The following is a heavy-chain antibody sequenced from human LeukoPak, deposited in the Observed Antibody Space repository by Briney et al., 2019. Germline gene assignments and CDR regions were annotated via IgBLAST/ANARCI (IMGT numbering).Heavy chain of an antibody. Sequence: GGSLRLSCAASGFTFSSYWMHWVRQAPGKGLVWVSRINSDGSSTSYADSVKGRFTISRDNAKNTLYLQMNSLRAEDTAVYYCARGEYCSSTSCYGDYYYYYGMDVWGQGTTVIVSS. CDR3: ARGEYCSSTSCYGDYYYYYGMDV. D-gene: IGHD2-2*01. J-gene: IGHJ6*02. CDR2: INSDGSST. V-gene: IGHV3-74*01. CDR1: GFTFSSYW.